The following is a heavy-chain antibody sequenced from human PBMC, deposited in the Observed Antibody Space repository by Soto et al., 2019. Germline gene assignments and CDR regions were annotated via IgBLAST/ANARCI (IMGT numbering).Heavy chain of an antibody. D-gene: IGHD3-22*01. CDR1: GFTFKNYG. CDR2: IWYDGSKK. Sequence: QEQLVESGGGVVQPGRSLRLSCVVSGFTFKNYGMHWVRQAPGKGLEWVAVIWYDGSKKYYADSVKGRFTISRDDSKDTLFLQMNSLRAEDTDVYYCGRPSSYDRGGLDYWGQGTLVTVSS. J-gene: IGHJ4*02. V-gene: IGHV3-33*01. CDR3: GRPSSYDRGGLDY.